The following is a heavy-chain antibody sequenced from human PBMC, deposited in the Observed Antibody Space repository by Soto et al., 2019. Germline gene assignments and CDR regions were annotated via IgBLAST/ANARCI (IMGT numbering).Heavy chain of an antibody. Sequence: GGSLRLSCAASGFTFSSYVMSWVRQAPGKGLEWVSAISGSGGSTYYADSVKGRFTISRDNSKNTLYLQMNSLRAEDTAVYYCAKDPHTYGDYYYYYYMDVWGKGTTVTVSS. CDR2: ISGSGGST. J-gene: IGHJ6*03. D-gene: IGHD4-17*01. CDR1: GFTFSSYV. V-gene: IGHV3-23*01. CDR3: AKDPHTYGDYYYYYYMDV.